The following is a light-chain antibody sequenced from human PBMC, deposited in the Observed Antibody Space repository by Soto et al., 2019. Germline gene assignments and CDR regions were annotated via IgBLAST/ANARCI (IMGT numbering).Light chain of an antibody. J-gene: IGKJ1*01. CDR2: GAS. CDR3: LQYNTYSRI. V-gene: IGKV3-20*01. Sequence: EIVLTQSPGTLSLSPGERATLSCRASQSVSSSYLAWYQQKPGQAPRLLIYGASSRATGIPDRFSGSGSGTDFTLTISRLEPDDFATYYCLQYNTYSRIFGQGTRVEVK. CDR1: QSVSSSY.